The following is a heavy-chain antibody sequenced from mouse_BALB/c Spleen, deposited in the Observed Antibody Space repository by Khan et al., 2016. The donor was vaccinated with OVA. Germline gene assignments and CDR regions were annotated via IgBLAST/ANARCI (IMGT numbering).Heavy chain of an antibody. CDR3: ARSNYYGSSLYALDY. CDR1: GYTFTSYW. V-gene: IGHV1S41*01. Sequence: DLVKPGASVKLYCKASGYTFTSYWTNWIKQRPGQGLEWIGRIAPGSGSSSYNEMFKGTTIMTVDTSSTTAYIQFSSLSSEYSAVYFCARSNYYGSSLYALDYWGQGTSVTVSS. J-gene: IGHJ4*01. D-gene: IGHD1-1*01. CDR2: IAPGSGSS.